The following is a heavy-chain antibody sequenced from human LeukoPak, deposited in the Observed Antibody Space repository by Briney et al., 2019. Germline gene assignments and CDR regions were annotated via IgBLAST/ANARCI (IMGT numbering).Heavy chain of an antibody. V-gene: IGHV4-59*01. CDR2: IYYSGST. Sequence: PSETLSLTCTVSGGSISSYYWSRIRQPPGKGLEWIGYIYYSGSTNYNPSLKSRVTISVDTSKNQFSLKLSSVTAADTAVYYCARGSRDGYNSNFDYWGQGTLVTVSS. J-gene: IGHJ4*02. CDR1: GGSISSYY. CDR3: ARGSRDGYNSNFDY. D-gene: IGHD5-24*01.